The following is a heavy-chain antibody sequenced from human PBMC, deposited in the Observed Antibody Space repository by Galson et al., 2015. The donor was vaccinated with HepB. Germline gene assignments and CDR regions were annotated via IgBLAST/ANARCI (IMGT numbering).Heavy chain of an antibody. J-gene: IGHJ6*02. Sequence: SLRLSCATSGFSFFDYAMSWVRQAPGKGLEWVSVISDSGDTATYADSVKGRFIISRDNSKNILYLQMKSLRDEDTAVYYCAKELFSLREYKVGEIVPSEQYGIDVWGQGTTVTVSS. CDR1: GFSFFDYA. CDR3: AKELFSLREYKVGEIVPSEQYGIDV. V-gene: IGHV3-23*01. CDR2: ISDSGDTA. D-gene: IGHD1/OR15-1a*01.